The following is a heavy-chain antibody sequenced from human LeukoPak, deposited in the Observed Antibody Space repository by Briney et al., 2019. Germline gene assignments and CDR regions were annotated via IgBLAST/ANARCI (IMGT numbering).Heavy chain of an antibody. D-gene: IGHD6-13*01. CDR3: ARDLSIAAAENWFDP. J-gene: IGHJ5*02. CDR2: INPNSGGT. V-gene: IGHV1-2*02. CDR1: GYTFTGYY. Sequence: ASVKVSCKASGYTFTGYYMHWVRQAPGQGLEWMGWINPNSGGTNYAQKFQGRVTMTRDTSISTAYMELSRLRSDDTAVYYCARDLSIAAAENWFDPWGQGTLVTVSS.